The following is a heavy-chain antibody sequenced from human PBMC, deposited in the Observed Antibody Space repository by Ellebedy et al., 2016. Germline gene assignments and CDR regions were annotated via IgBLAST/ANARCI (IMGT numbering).Heavy chain of an antibody. CDR3: RQGHYADF. J-gene: IGHJ4*02. CDR2: ISAGGEIT. CDR1: GITFRDFF. Sequence: GGSLRLSXAVSGITFRDFFMSWVRRAPGQGLEWVSTISAGGEITYFADSVRGRFTISRDNSKNSVYLRMNNLRVEDTAVYYCRQGHYADFWGQGTLVTVSS. V-gene: IGHV3-23*01.